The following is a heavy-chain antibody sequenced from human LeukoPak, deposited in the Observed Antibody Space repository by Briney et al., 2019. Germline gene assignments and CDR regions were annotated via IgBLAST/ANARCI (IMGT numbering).Heavy chain of an antibody. CDR3: ARHATTLRFLGSMDV. Sequence: SETLCLTCTVSGGSISSSSYYWGWIRQPPGKGLEWVGSIYYSGSTYYNPSLKSRVTISVDTSKNQFSLKQSSVTAADTAVYYCARHATTLRFLGSMDVWGKGTTVTVSS. CDR1: GGSISSSSYY. CDR2: IYYSGST. J-gene: IGHJ6*04. D-gene: IGHD3-3*01. V-gene: IGHV4-39*01.